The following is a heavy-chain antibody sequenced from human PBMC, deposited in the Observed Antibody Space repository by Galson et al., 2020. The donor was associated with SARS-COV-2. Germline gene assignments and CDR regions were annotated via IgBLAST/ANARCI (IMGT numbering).Heavy chain of an antibody. D-gene: IGHD2-15*01. CDR3: TIYCSCGVCHSLDAFHI. CDR1: GFTFGDYA. Sequence: GGSLRLSCATSGFTFGDYAMNWLRQAPGRGLEWLGLIRNKVYRGTTEYATSVKGRFTISRDDSKNIAYLQMNSLKTEDTAVYYCTIYCSCGVCHSLDAFHIWGQGTSVTVSS. CDR2: IRNKVYRGTT. V-gene: IGHV3-49*03. J-gene: IGHJ3*02.